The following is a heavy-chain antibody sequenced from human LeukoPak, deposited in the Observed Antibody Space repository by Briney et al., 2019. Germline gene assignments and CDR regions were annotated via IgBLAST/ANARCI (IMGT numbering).Heavy chain of an antibody. CDR2: INPSSDGT. J-gene: IGHJ4*02. Sequence: GASVKVSCKASGYTFTDYYIYWVRQAPGQGLEWMGWINPSSDGTNYAQKFQGRVTMTRDTSISTAYMELRSLRSDDTAVYYCAREGPYDSSGSPPPLGDYWGQGTLVTVSS. V-gene: IGHV1-2*02. CDR1: GYTFTDYY. D-gene: IGHD3-22*01. CDR3: AREGPYDSSGSPPPLGDY.